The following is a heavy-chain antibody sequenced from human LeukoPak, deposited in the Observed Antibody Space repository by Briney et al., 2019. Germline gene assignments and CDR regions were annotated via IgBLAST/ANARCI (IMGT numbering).Heavy chain of an antibody. CDR1: GYSFTSYW. CDR3: ARVLRYCNGGTCYGGINPLDY. V-gene: IGHV5-51*01. D-gene: IGHD2-15*01. CDR2: IYPGDSDT. Sequence: GESLKISCKVSGYSFTSYWIGWVRQVPGKGLEWMGIIYPGDSDTRYSPCFQGQVTMSADKSISTAYLQWSSLKASDTAMYYCARVLRYCNGGTCYGGINPLDYWGQGTLVTVSS. J-gene: IGHJ4*02.